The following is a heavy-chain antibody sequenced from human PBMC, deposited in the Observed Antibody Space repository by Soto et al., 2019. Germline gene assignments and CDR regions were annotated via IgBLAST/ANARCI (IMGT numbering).Heavy chain of an antibody. CDR2: IGCYKANT. V-gene: IGHV1-18*01. CDR3: APQTLDTAMPAGY. Sequence: QLQLLQSGAEVREPGASVKVSCQASGYTFTNYGASWVRHAPGHGLAWMGWIGCYKANTIYAQKLQGSVTLTTDTCTSTVEMGSRSLKADDTDVYYFAPQTLDTAMPAGYWGQGTLVTVSS. D-gene: IGHD5-18*01. CDR1: GYTFTNYG. J-gene: IGHJ4*02.